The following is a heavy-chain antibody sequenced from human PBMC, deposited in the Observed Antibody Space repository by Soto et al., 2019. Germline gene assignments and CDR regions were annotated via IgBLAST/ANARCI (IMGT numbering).Heavy chain of an antibody. V-gene: IGHV1-2*02. Sequence: GASVKVSCKASGYTFTGYYMHWVRQAPGQGLEWMGWINPNSGNTNYAQKLQGRVTMTTDTSISTAYMELSRLRSDDTAVYYCARTKYSSGPGYYFDYWGQGTLVTVSS. CDR3: ARTKYSSGPGYYFDY. CDR2: INPNSGNT. J-gene: IGHJ4*02. CDR1: GYTFTGYY. D-gene: IGHD6-19*01.